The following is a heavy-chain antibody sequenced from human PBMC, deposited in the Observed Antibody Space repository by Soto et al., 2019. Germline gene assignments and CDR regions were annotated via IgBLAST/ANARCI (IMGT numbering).Heavy chain of an antibody. CDR1: GGTLTKYT. D-gene: IGHD1-26*01. J-gene: IGHJ4*02. CDR3: ARVIHSSSSGTFDY. V-gene: IGHV1-69*02. CDR2: IIPILGIA. Sequence: SVKVSCKASGGTLTKYTISWVRQVAGQGLEWMGRIIPILGIANYAQKFQGRVTITADTSTSTAYMELSSLRSDDTAVYYCARVIHSSSSGTFDYWGQGTPVTVSS.